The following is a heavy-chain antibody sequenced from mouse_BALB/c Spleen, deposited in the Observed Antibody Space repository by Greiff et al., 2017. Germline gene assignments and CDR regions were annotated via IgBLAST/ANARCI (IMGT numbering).Heavy chain of an antibody. CDR2: ISDGGSYT. J-gene: IGHJ3*01. CDR3: GRDGESAWFAY. Sequence: EVKLVESGGGLVKPGGSLKLSCAASGFTFSDYDMYWVRQTPDKRLEWVATISDGGSYTYYPDSVKGRFTISRDNAKNNLYLQMSSLKSEDTAMYYCGRDGESAWFAYWGQGTLVTVSA. CDR1: GFTFSDYD. V-gene: IGHV5-4*02.